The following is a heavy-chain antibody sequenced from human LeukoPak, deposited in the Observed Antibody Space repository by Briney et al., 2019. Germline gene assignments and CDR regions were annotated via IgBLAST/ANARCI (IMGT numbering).Heavy chain of an antibody. CDR1: GYTFTSYA. V-gene: IGHV7-4-1*02. Sequence: VSVKVSCKASGYTFTSYAMNWVRQAPGQGLEWMGWINTNTGNPTYAQGFTGRFVFSLDTSVSTAYLQISSLKAEDTAVYYCARDLELGIAVAGTGMDVWGQGTTVTVSS. D-gene: IGHD6-19*01. J-gene: IGHJ6*02. CDR2: INTNTGNP. CDR3: ARDLELGIAVAGTGMDV.